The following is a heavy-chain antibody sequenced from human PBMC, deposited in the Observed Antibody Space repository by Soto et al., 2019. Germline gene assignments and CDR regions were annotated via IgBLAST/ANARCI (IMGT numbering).Heavy chain of an antibody. J-gene: IGHJ5*01. D-gene: IGHD5-18*01. Sequence: EVQLLESGGGLVQPGGSLRLSCAASGFTFSSYAMSWVRQAPGKGLEWVSAISGSGGSTYYADSVKGRFTISRDNSKKTLYVQMNSLGDDDTAVYYYARPVGKAMVIGWFGPLGQGNLGTGSS. V-gene: IGHV3-23*01. CDR2: ISGSGGST. CDR3: ARPVGKAMVIGWFGP. CDR1: GFTFSSYA.